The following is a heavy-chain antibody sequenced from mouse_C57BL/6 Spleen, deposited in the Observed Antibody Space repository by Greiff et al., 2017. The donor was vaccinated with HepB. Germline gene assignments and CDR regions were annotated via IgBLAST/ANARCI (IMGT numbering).Heavy chain of an antibody. Sequence: QVLLQQSGPGLVQPSQSLSITCTVSGFSLTSYGVHWVRQSPGKGLEWLGVIWRGGSTDYNAAFMSRLSITKDNSKSQVFFKMNSLQADDTAIYYCAKENYGYDEGFYFDYWGQGTTLTVSS. CDR3: AKENYGYDEGFYFDY. D-gene: IGHD2-2*01. V-gene: IGHV2-5*01. CDR2: IWRGGST. J-gene: IGHJ2*01. CDR1: GFSLTSYG.